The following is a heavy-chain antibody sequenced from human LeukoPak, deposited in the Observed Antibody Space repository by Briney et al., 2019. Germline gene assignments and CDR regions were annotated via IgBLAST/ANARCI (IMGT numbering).Heavy chain of an antibody. D-gene: IGHD3-10*01. Sequence: GESLQISCKGSGYYFPSYWIGWVRQPPGKGLEWMGIIYPGDSDTTYSPSFQGQVTISADKSISTAYLQWSSLKASDTAMYYCARPNYYGSGSPAGYWGQGTLVTVSS. CDR2: IYPGDSDT. V-gene: IGHV5-51*01. J-gene: IGHJ4*02. CDR3: ARPNYYGSGSPAGY. CDR1: GYYFPSYW.